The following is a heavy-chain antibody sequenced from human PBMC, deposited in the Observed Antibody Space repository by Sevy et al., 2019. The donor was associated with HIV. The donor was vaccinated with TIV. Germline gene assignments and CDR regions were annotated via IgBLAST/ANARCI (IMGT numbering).Heavy chain of an antibody. V-gene: IGHV1-69*10. D-gene: IGHD4-17*01. J-gene: IGHJ2*01. Sequence: ASVKVSCKASGGTFSSFGINWVRQAPGQGLEWMGGIIPIRGIASYAQKFQGRVTITAHKSANIAYMEVSGLISEDTAVYYCARDNYGDFLGLFNLWGRGTLVTVSS. CDR3: ARDNYGDFLGLFNL. CDR1: GGTFSSFG. CDR2: IIPIRGIA.